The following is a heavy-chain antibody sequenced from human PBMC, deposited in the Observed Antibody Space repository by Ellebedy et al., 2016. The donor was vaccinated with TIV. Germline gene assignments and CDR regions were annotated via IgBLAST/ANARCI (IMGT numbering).Heavy chain of an antibody. CDR3: ARGVLGRSGSYEGPFDY. CDR2: IYYSGST. CDR1: GGSISSSSYY. V-gene: IGHV4-39*07. J-gene: IGHJ4*02. Sequence: SETLSLXXTVSGGSISSSSYYWGWIRQPPGKGLEWIGSIYYSGSTYNNPSLKSRVTISVDTSKNQVSLKLSSVTAADTAVYYCARGVLGRSGSYEGPFDYWGQGTLVTVSS. D-gene: IGHD1-26*01.